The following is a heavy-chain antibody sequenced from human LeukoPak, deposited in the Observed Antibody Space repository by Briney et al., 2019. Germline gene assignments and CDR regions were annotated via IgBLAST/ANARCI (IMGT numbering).Heavy chain of an antibody. CDR2: ISGSGTST. CDR1: GFAFSSYA. CDR3: AKGDVVAATSSFFDL. J-gene: IGHJ2*01. D-gene: IGHD1-26*01. Sequence: GGSLRLSCAASGFAFSSYAMSWVRQAPGTGLEWVSSISGSGTSTYYADSVKGRFTISRDNSKNTLYLQMNSLRAEDTAVYYCAKGDVVAATSSFFDLWGRGTLVTVSP. V-gene: IGHV3-23*01.